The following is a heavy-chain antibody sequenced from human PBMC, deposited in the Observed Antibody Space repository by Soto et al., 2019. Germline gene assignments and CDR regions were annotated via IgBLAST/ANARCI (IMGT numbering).Heavy chain of an antibody. CDR1: GGSISSYY. CDR3: ARVGIQLWLDAFDI. J-gene: IGHJ3*02. CDR2: IYTSGST. V-gene: IGHV4-4*07. D-gene: IGHD5-18*01. Sequence: PSETLSLTCTVSGGSISSYYWSWIRQPAGKGLEWIGRIYTSGSTNYNPSLKSRVTMSVDTSKNQFSLKLSSVTAADTAVYYCARVGIQLWLDAFDIWGQGTMVTVSS.